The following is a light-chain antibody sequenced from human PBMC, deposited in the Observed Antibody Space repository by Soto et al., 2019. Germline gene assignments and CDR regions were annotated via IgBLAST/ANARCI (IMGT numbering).Light chain of an antibody. CDR3: HQYNNWPPLKMYT. Sequence: EIVMTQSPATLSVSPGERATLSCRASQSVSSNLAWYQQKPGQAPRLLIYGASTRATGIPGRFSGSGCGTEVTLTISSLQCEDFEVYDCHQYNNWPPLKMYTFGQGTKLEIK. V-gene: IGKV3-15*01. CDR1: QSVSSN. J-gene: IGKJ2*01. CDR2: GAS.